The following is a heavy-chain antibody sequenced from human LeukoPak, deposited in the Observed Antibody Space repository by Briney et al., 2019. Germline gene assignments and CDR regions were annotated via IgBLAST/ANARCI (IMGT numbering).Heavy chain of an antibody. CDR3: ARHPPSVTLIRGAFDI. CDR2: IYSGTST. Sequence: AGGSLRLSCAASGFTVSSNYMSWVRQAPGKGLEWVSVIYSGTSTYYTDSVKGRFTISRDNSKNTLYLQMNSLRAEDTAVYYCARHPPSVTLIRGAFDIWGHGTMVTVSS. D-gene: IGHD4-17*01. J-gene: IGHJ3*02. V-gene: IGHV3-66*04. CDR1: GFTVSSNY.